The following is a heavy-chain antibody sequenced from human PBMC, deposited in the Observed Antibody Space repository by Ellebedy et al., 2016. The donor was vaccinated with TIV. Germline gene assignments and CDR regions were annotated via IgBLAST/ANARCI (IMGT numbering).Heavy chain of an antibody. CDR2: IYQDGSEK. CDR1: GFSFRNYW. J-gene: IGHJ5*02. CDR3: ARRGSYGDYAVQVNNWFDR. V-gene: IGHV3-7*01. D-gene: IGHD4-17*01. Sequence: GESLKISCAASGFSFRNYWMGWVRQAPGKGLEWVANIYQDGSEKYYVDSVNGRFTISRDNAKNSLYLQLNSLRVEDTAVYYCARRGSYGDYAVQVNNWFDRWGQGTLVTV.